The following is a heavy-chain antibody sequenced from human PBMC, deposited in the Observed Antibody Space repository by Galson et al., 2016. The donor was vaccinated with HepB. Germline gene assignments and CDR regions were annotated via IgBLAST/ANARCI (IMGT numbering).Heavy chain of an antibody. CDR3: ARGAEYFYGMDV. CDR2: T. J-gene: IGHJ6*02. D-gene: IGHD3-9*01. Sequence: TYYNPSLKSRVTISVDTSKNQFSLKLSSVTAADTAVYYCARGAEYFYGMDVWGQGTTVTVSS. V-gene: IGHV4-39*01.